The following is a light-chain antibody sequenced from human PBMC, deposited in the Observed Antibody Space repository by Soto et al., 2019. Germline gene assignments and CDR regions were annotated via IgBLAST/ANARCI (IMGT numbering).Light chain of an antibody. CDR3: QQYGSSPLT. V-gene: IGKV3-20*01. CDR1: QYVSSSS. Sequence: EIVLTQSPGTLSLSPGERATLSCRASQYVSSSSLAWYQQKRGQAPRLLIHDASSRATGIPDRFSGSGSGTDFTLTISRLEPEDFAVYYCQQYGSSPLTFGQGTKVDIK. J-gene: IGKJ1*01. CDR2: DAS.